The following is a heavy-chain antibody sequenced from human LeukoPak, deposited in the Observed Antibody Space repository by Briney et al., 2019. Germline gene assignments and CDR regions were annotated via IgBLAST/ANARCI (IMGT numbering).Heavy chain of an antibody. Sequence: GGSLRLSCAASGLTFSSYRMNWVGQAPGKGLEGVSSISSSSTTIYYADSVKGRFTISRDNAKNSLYLQMNSLRAEDTAVYYCASRSGSDYGDYGEYWGQGTLVTVSS. D-gene: IGHD4-17*01. V-gene: IGHV3-48*01. CDR3: ASRSGSDYGDYGEY. CDR2: ISSSSTTI. CDR1: GLTFSSYR. J-gene: IGHJ4*02.